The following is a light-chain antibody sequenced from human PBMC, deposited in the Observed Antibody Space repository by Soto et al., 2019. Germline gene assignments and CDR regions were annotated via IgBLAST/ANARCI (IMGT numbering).Light chain of an antibody. Sequence: EIVLTQSPATLSLSPGDRASLSCRASQSVGTSLTWYQQKPGQTPRLLIYDASTRATGIPARFSGSGSGTDFTLTISSLEPEDFAVYHCQQRSSRFGGGTKVEIK. CDR2: DAS. J-gene: IGKJ4*01. V-gene: IGKV3-11*01. CDR3: QQRSSR. CDR1: QSVGTS.